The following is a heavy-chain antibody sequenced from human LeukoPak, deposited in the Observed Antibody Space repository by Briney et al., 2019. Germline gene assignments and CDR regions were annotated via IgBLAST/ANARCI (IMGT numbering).Heavy chain of an antibody. CDR3: ARGSAVLRYFDRLLHDAFDI. CDR1: GGSFSGYY. J-gene: IGHJ3*02. CDR2: INHSGST. Sequence: SETLSLTCAVYGGSFSGYYWSWIRQPPGKGLEWIGEINHSGSTNYNPSLKSRVTISVDTSKNQFSLKLSSVTAADTAVYYCARGSAVLRYFDRLLHDAFDIWGQGTMVTVSS. V-gene: IGHV4-34*01. D-gene: IGHD3-9*01.